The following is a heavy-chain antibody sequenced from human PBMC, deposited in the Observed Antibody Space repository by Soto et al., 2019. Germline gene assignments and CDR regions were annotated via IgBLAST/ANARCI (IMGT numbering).Heavy chain of an antibody. D-gene: IGHD6-6*01. CDR3: ARAISSSSAWGYYDYGMDV. CDR1: GGTFSSYA. Sequence: QVQLVQSGAEVKKPGSSVKVSCKASGGTFSSYAISWVRQAPGQGLEWMGGIIPIFGTANYAQKFQGRVTITADESTSTAYMERSSLASEDTAVYYCARAISSSSAWGYYDYGMDVWGQGTTVTGSS. CDR2: IIPIFGTA. J-gene: IGHJ6*02. V-gene: IGHV1-69*01.